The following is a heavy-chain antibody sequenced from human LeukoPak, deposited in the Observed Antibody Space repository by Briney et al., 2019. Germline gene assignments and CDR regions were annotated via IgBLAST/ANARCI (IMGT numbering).Heavy chain of an antibody. J-gene: IGHJ4*02. CDR3: ASLYYYDSSGYFDY. V-gene: IGHV4-30-2*01. CDR1: GGSISNGGYS. Sequence: SQTLSLTCAVSGGSISNGGYSWSWIRQPPGKGMEWIGYIYHSGSTYYNPSLKSRVTISVDRSKNQFSLKLSSVTAADTAVYYCASLYYYDSSGYFDYWGQGTLVTVSS. D-gene: IGHD3-22*01. CDR2: IYHSGST.